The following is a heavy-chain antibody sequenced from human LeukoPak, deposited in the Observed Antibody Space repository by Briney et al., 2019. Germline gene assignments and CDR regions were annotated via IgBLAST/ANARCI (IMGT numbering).Heavy chain of an antibody. CDR2: ISGSDGST. V-gene: IGHV3-23*01. CDR1: GFTFNSSA. D-gene: IGHD3-10*01. CDR3: ARSEVLPYFGESINWFDP. J-gene: IGHJ5*02. Sequence: SGVSVTLLCAACGFTFNSSAMLWLRQAPGKGLEGVSCISGSDGSTYYAHSVKGRLTISRYNSTNTLFLQMNSLRAEDTAVYYCARSEVLPYFGESINWFDPWGQGTLVTASS.